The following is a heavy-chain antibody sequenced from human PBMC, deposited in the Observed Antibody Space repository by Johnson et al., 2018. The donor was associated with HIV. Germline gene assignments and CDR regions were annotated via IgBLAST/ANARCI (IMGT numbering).Heavy chain of an antibody. J-gene: IGHJ3*02. V-gene: IGHV3-30-3*01. CDR2: IWYDGSNK. CDR3: ARVAGDTGAFDI. CDR1: GFTFSSYA. Sequence: QVQLVESGGGLVQPGGSLRLSCAASGFTFSSYAMHWVRQAPGKGLEWVAVIWYDGSNKYYADSVKGRFTISRDNSKNTLYLQMNSLRAEDTAVYYCARVAGDTGAFDIWGQGTMVTVSS. D-gene: IGHD6-19*01.